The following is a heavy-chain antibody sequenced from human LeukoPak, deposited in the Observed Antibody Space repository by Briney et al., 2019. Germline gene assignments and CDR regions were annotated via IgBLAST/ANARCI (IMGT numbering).Heavy chain of an antibody. CDR3: AKEYSGSFSPFPSYFDY. CDR2: ISGSGGRT. V-gene: IGHV3-23*01. J-gene: IGHJ4*02. Sequence: GGSLRLSCAASGFTLSSYGMHWVRQAPGKGLEWVSDISGSGGRTYYADSVKGRFTISRDNSKNTLYLQMNSLRAEDTAIYYCAKEYSGSFSPFPSYFDYWGQGTLVTVSS. CDR1: GFTLSSYG. D-gene: IGHD1-26*01.